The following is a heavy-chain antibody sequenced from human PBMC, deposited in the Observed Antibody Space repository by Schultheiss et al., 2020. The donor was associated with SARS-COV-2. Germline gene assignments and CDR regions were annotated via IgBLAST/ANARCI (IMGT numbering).Heavy chain of an antibody. CDR1: GFTFSSYG. Sequence: GGSLRLSCAASGFTFSSYGMHWVRQAPGKGLEWVAVISYDGSNKYYADSVKGRFTISRDNSKNTLYLQMNSLRAEDTAVYYCAKADIVVVPAAYFDYWGQGTLVTVSS. D-gene: IGHD2-2*01. CDR2: ISYDGSNK. CDR3: AKADIVVVPAAYFDY. J-gene: IGHJ4*02. V-gene: IGHV3-30*18.